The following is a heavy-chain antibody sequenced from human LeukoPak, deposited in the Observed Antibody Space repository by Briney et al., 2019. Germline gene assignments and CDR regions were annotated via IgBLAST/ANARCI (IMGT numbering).Heavy chain of an antibody. CDR1: GFTSSSSS. D-gene: IGHD2-21*01. Sequence: GGSLRLSCAASGFTSSSSSMHWVRQAPGKGLEYVSAIGSNGLSTYYANSVKGRFIISRDNSKNTLYLQMGSLRPEDMAVYYCAPCGGEWYNGRDWFDPWGQGTLVTVSS. CDR2: IGSNGLST. J-gene: IGHJ5*02. CDR3: APCGGEWYNGRDWFDP. V-gene: IGHV3-64*01.